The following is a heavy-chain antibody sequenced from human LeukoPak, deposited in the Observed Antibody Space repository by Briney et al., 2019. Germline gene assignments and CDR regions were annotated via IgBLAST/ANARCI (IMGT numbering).Heavy chain of an antibody. J-gene: IGHJ4*02. D-gene: IGHD1-14*01. CDR3: ARDTAEGLDY. V-gene: IGHV3-7*01. CDR1: GFTFSSYG. Sequence: GGSLRLSCAASGFTFSSYGMHWVRQGPGKGLEWVAHIKPDGSQRNYVNSVKGRFTISRDNAKNSLYLHMNNLGVDDTAVYYCARDTAEGLDYWGQGTLVTVSP. CDR2: IKPDGSQR.